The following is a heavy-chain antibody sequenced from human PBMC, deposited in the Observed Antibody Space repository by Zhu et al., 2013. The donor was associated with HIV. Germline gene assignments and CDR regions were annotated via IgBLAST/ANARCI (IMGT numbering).Heavy chain of an antibody. CDR2: IDPSGDNT. CDR1: GYSFTSYY. Sequence: QVQLVQSGAEVKKPGASVKVSCKGSGYSFTSYYMHWVRQAPGQGLEWVGIIDPSGDNTNYAQKFQGRVTMTRDTSARTVYMELRSLRSEDTAVYFCARGVERIVDYWGQGTLVSVSS. J-gene: IGHJ4*02. CDR3: ARGVERIVDY. D-gene: IGHD1-1*01. V-gene: IGHV1-46*01.